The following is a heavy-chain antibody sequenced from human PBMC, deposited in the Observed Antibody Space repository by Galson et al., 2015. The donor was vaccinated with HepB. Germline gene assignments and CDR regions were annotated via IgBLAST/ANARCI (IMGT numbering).Heavy chain of an antibody. Sequence: SLRLSCAASGFTFSTYAMHWIRQAPGKGLEWVAIISYDGSNKYYADSVKGRFTISRDNSKNTLYLQMNSLRTEDTAVYYCASPAIGYSYNYYPLDYWGQGTLVTVSS. V-gene: IGHV3-30*04. D-gene: IGHD5-18*01. CDR3: ASPAIGYSYNYYPLDY. CDR2: ISYDGSNK. CDR1: GFTFSTYA. J-gene: IGHJ4*02.